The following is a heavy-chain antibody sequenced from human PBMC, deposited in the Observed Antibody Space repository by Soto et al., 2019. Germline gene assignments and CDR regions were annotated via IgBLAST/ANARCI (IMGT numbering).Heavy chain of an antibody. Sequence: GESLKISCKVFGDSFTGFWVGWVRQVPGKGLEWVASIYPRDSDVRYNPSFQGQVTISADRSATTAYLQWSSLKASDTAIYYCARQHPLDSRVWYDWGQGTLVTVSS. V-gene: IGHV5-51*01. CDR2: IYPRDSDV. J-gene: IGHJ4*02. CDR1: GDSFTGFW. D-gene: IGHD6-19*01. CDR3: ARQHPLDSRVWYD.